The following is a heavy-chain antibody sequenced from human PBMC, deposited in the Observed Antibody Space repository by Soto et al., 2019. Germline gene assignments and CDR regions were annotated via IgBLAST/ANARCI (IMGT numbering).Heavy chain of an antibody. D-gene: IGHD2-15*01. Sequence: QVNLVESGGGVVQPGRSLRLFCVASGFTFSNHPMHWVRQAPGKGLEWVAVVSYDGSTTYYADSVKGRFTSSRDNSKKALYLQMNSLRTDDTSIYYCAKGRSYCSSDSCQSIHAFDFWGQGTMVTVSS. CDR1: GFTFSNHP. V-gene: IGHV3-30-3*01. CDR2: VSYDGSTT. J-gene: IGHJ3*01. CDR3: AKGRSYCSSDSCQSIHAFDF.